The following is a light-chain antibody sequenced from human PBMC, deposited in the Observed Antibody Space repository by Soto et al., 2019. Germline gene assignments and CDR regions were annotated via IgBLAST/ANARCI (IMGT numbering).Light chain of an antibody. J-gene: IGKJ5*01. CDR2: GAS. Sequence: DIQMTQSPSSLSASVGDRVTITCRASENINRHLNWYQRQPGKAPKLLIYGASSLQNGVPPRFRGGGSGTDFTLIITNVQLEDFATYYCQQSYSALAITFGQGTRLEIK. CDR3: QQSYSALAIT. V-gene: IGKV1-39*01. CDR1: ENINRH.